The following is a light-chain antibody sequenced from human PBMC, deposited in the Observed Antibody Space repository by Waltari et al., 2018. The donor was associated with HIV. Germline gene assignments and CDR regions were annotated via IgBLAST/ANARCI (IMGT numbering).Light chain of an antibody. J-gene: IGLJ3*02. CDR3: GTWDNSLRTWV. V-gene: IGLV1-51*01. CDR1: SSNIGLHY. CDR2: ANN. Sequence: QSVLTQPPSVSAAPAQLVPISCSVSSSNIGLHYVSWYQQPPGTAPKLLIHANNKRPLGIPDRFSGSKSGTSATLGITGLQTGDEADYYCGTWDNSLRTWVFGGGTKLTVL.